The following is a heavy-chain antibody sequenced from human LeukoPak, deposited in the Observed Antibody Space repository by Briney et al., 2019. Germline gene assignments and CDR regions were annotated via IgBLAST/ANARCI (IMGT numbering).Heavy chain of an antibody. CDR3: AKGFDSSGYDAFDI. CDR1: GFTFDDYA. CDR2: ISWSSGSI. Sequence: GGSLRLSCAASGFTFDDYAMHWVRQAPGKGLVWVSGISWSSGSIGYADSVKGRFTISRDNAKNSLYLQMNSLRAEDTALYYCAKGFDSSGYDAFDIWGQGTMVTVSS. D-gene: IGHD3-22*01. J-gene: IGHJ3*02. V-gene: IGHV3-9*01.